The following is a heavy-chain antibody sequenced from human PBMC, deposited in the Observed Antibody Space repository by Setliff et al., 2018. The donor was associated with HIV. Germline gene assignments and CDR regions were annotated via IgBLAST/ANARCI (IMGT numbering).Heavy chain of an antibody. D-gene: IGHD1-20*01. J-gene: IGHJ4*02. CDR3: AREPARISGPYTGGSDL. Sequence: GASVKVSCKASGYTFTSYGISWVRQAPGQGLEWMGWISAYNGNTNYAQKLQGRVTMTTDTSTSTAYMELRSLRSDDTAIYYCAREPARISGPYTGGSDLWGQGTLVTVSS. V-gene: IGHV1-18*01. CDR1: GYTFTSYG. CDR2: ISAYNGNT.